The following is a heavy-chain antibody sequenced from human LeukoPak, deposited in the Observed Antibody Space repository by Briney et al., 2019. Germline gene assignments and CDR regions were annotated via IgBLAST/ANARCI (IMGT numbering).Heavy chain of an antibody. CDR2: ISTFNGNT. CDR1: GYAFITFG. CDR3: ARPQDGYNPNFFDY. D-gene: IGHD5-24*01. V-gene: IGHV1-18*01. J-gene: IGHJ4*02. Sequence: ASVKVSCKASGYAFITFGISWVRQAPGQGLEWMGWISTFNGNTNYAQKLQGRVTMTTDTSTDTAYMELRSLRSDVTAVYYCARPQDGYNPNFFDYWGQGTLVTVSS.